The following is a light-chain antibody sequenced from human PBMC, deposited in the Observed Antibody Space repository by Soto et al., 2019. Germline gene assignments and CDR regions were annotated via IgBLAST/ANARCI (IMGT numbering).Light chain of an antibody. CDR2: DAS. J-gene: IGKJ1*01. CDR3: LQHKSYPWT. CDR1: LDIRND. Sequence: IQVTQSPSSLSASVGDRVSMTCRASLDIRNDLDWYQQKPGKAPKRLIYDASTLQSGVPSRFSGAGSGAEFTLTINGLQSEDFATYFCLQHKSYPWTFGQGTKVEL. V-gene: IGKV1-17*01.